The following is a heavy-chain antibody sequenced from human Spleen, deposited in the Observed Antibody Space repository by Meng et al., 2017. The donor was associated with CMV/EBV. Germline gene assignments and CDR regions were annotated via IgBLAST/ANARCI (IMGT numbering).Heavy chain of an antibody. CDR3: VRDAYDFWSTSHGMDV. CDR2: INADGSST. V-gene: IGHV3-74*01. CDR1: GFTFSSHW. D-gene: IGHD3-3*01. Sequence: GGSLRLSCAASGFTFSSHWMHWVRQDPGKGLVWVSRINADGSSTSYADSVKGRFTISRDNAKNTLYLQMNSLRAEDTAVYYCVRDAYDFWSTSHGMDVWGQGTTVTVSS. J-gene: IGHJ6*02.